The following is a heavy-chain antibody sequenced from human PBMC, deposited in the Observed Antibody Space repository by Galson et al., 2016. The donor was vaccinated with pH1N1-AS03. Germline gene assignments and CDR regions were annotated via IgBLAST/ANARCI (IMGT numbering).Heavy chain of an antibody. CDR2: IYNSGNT. CDR3: ARHPVPELFWSGFPTNWFDP. Sequence: SETLSLTCTVSGDSISNNDFYWAWIRQLPGKGLEWIGTIYNSGNTYYNPSLKSRVTISVDTSKDQFSLRLTSVTAADTAVYYCARHPVPELFWSGFPTNWFDPWGQGIRVTVSS. CDR1: GDSISNNDFY. D-gene: IGHD3-3*01. J-gene: IGHJ5*02. V-gene: IGHV4-39*01.